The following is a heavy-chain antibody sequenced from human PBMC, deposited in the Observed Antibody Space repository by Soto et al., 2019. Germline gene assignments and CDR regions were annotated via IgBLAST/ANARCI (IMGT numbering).Heavy chain of an antibody. V-gene: IGHV3-23*01. CDR1: GFTFSSYA. CDR2: ISGSGGST. D-gene: IGHD6-13*01. Sequence: EVQLLESGGGLVQPGGSLRLSCVASGFTFSSYAMNWVRQAPGKGLEWVSTISGSGGSTYYADSVKGRFTISRDNSKNTLYLQMNSLRADDTAVYYCAKDLPPYSSSWSFDYWGQGTLVTVSS. CDR3: AKDLPPYSSSWSFDY. J-gene: IGHJ4*02.